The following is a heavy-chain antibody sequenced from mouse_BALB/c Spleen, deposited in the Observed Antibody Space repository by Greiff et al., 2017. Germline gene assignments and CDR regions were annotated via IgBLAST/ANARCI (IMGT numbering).Heavy chain of an antibody. Sequence: QVQLQQSGPELVKPGASVKISCKASGYSFTSYYIHWVKHRPGQGLEWIGWIFPGSGNTKYNEKFKGKATLTADTSSSTAYMQLSSLTSEDSAVYFCARNGDVWYFDVWGAGTTVTVSS. CDR3: ARNGDVWYFDV. V-gene: IGHV1-66*01. J-gene: IGHJ1*01. CDR1: GYSFTSYY. CDR2: IFPGSGNT.